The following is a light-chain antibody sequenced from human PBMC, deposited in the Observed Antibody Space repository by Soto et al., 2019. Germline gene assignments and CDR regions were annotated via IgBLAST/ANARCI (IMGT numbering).Light chain of an antibody. Sequence: DIPLTQSPSFLSASVGDRVTITCRASQGISSHLAWYQQIPGKGPKLLIYAASTLQSGVPSRFSGSGSGTEFTLAISSLQPEDFATYYCQQVNSYPHTFGQGTKLEIK. CDR3: QQVNSYPHT. CDR1: QGISSH. J-gene: IGKJ2*01. CDR2: AAS. V-gene: IGKV1-9*01.